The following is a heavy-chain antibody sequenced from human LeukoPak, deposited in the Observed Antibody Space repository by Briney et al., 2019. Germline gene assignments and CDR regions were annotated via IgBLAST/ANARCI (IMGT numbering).Heavy chain of an antibody. CDR3: ARADDISPRYYYGMDV. V-gene: IGHV1-18*01. CDR1: GYTFTSYG. Sequence: ASVNASCKASGYTFTSYGISWVRQAPGQGLEWMGWISAYYGNTNYAQKLQGRVTLTTDTSTSTAYMELRSLTSDDTAVYFCARADDISPRYYYGMDVWGPGTTVSVSS. CDR2: ISAYYGNT. D-gene: IGHD3-9*01. J-gene: IGHJ6*02.